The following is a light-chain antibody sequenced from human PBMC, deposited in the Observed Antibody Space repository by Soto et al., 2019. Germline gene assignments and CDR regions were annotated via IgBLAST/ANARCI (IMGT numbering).Light chain of an antibody. V-gene: IGKV1D-13*01. CDR1: QGIDSS. J-gene: IGKJ1*01. CDR2: AAS. CDR3: QQYKDYTWT. Sequence: AILLTQSPSSLSASVGDRVTITCGASQGIDSSFDWYQKKKGKAPKLLIYAASSLQSGVPSRLRGSGYGTELTLTISSLKNDDFTTFYCQQYKDYTWTFGQGTKVDIK.